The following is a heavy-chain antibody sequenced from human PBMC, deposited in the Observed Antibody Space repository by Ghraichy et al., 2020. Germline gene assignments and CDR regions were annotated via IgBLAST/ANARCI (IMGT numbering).Heavy chain of an antibody. CDR1: GGSISSYY. V-gene: IGHV4-59*01. J-gene: IGHJ5*02. Sequence: SETLSLTCTVSGGSISSYYWSWIRQPPGKGLEWIGYIYYSGSTNYNPSLKSRVTISVDTSKNQFSLKLSSVTAADTAVYYCARDLPNDFWSGYYGRALDPWGQGTLVTVSS. CDR3: ARDLPNDFWSGYYGRALDP. CDR2: IYYSGST. D-gene: IGHD3-3*01.